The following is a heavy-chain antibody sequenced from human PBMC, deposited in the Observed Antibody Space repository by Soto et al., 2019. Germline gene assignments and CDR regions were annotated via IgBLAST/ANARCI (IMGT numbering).Heavy chain of an antibody. V-gene: IGHV1-2*02. D-gene: IGHD3-16*01. J-gene: IGHJ4*02. Sequence: QVQLVQSGAEVKKPGASVKVSCKASGYTFTSYYLHWVRQAPGQGLEWMGWINPNPGATHYALKCQGRVTMTRDSSINTVYMQLSSLRSDDTAIYSCARGGREVPRIPYDNWGQGTLVTVSS. CDR1: GYTFTSYY. CDR3: ARGGREVPRIPYDN. CDR2: INPNPGAT.